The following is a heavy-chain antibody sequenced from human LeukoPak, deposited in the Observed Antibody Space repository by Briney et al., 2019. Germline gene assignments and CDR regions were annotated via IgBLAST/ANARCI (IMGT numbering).Heavy chain of an antibody. V-gene: IGHV4-34*01. D-gene: IGHD3-10*01. Sequence: SETLSLTCAVYGGSFSGYYWSWIRQPPGKGLEWIGEINHSGSTNYNPSLKSRVTISVDTSKNQFSLKLSSVTAADTAVYYCARQAYGSASYPPYYYYYMDVWGKGTTVTVSS. CDR2: INHSGST. CDR1: GGSFSGYY. J-gene: IGHJ6*03. CDR3: ARQAYGSASYPPYYYYYMDV.